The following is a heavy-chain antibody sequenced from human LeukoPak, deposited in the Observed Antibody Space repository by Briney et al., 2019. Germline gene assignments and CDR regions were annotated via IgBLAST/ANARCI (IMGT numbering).Heavy chain of an antibody. V-gene: IGHV3-11*01. CDR1: GFTFSDYY. Sequence: GGSLRLSCAASGFTFSDYYMSWIRQAPGKGLEWVSYISSSGSTIYYADSVKGRFTISRDNAKNSLYLQMNSLRAEDTAVYYCAGGGYYYDSSGYLSLTPIPDYWGQGTLVTVSS. D-gene: IGHD3-22*01. CDR3: AGGGYYYDSSGYLSLTPIPDY. J-gene: IGHJ4*02. CDR2: ISSSGSTI.